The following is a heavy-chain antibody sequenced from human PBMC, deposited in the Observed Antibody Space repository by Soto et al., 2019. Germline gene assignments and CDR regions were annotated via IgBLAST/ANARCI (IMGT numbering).Heavy chain of an antibody. V-gene: IGHV4-59*01. CDR3: ARYRREAVAGYTLDN. CDR1: GGSISSNY. Sequence: SETLSLTCTVSGGSISSNYWTWIRQPPGKGLERIGYVYNSGSTNYNPSLKSRVTISEDTSKSQFSLKVNSMTAADTAVYYCARYRREAVAGYTLDNWGQGILVTVSS. J-gene: IGHJ4*02. CDR2: VYNSGST. D-gene: IGHD6-13*01.